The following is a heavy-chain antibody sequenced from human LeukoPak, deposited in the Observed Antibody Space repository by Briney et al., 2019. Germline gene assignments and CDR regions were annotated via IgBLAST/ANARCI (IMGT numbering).Heavy chain of an antibody. D-gene: IGHD2-2*01. CDR3: ARSAIVVVLAALTTLKYNWFDP. CDR1: GGSISSYY. V-gene: IGHV4-4*07. CDR2: IYTSGST. Sequence: SETLSLTCTVSGGSISSYYWSWIRQPAGKGLEWIGRIYTSGSTNYNPSLKSRVTMSVDTSKNQFSLKLSSVTAADTAVYYCARSAIVVVLAALTTLKYNWFDPWGQGTLVTVSS. J-gene: IGHJ5*02.